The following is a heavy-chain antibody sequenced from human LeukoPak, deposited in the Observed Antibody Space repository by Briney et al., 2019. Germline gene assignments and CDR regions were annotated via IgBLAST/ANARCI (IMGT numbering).Heavy chain of an antibody. CDR3: ARVIESLLDY. V-gene: IGHV4-59*01. D-gene: IGHD5/OR15-5a*01. J-gene: IGHJ4*02. CDR2: IYYSGST. Sequence: PSETLSLTCTVSGGSISSYYWSWIRQPPGKGLEWIGYIYYSGSTNYNPPLKSRVTISVDTSKNQFSLKLSSVTAADTAVYYCARVIESLLDYWGQGTLVTVSS. CDR1: GGSISSYY.